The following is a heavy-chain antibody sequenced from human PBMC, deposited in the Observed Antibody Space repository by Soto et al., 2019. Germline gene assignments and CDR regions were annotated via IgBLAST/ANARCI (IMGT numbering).Heavy chain of an antibody. Sequence: QLQLQESGPGLVKPSETLSLTCTVSGGSISSSSYYWGWIRQPPGKGLEWIGSIYYSGSTYYNPSLKSRVTISVDTSKNQFSLKLSSVTAADTAVYYCARQVQGSEGLVGYFDYWGQGTLVTVSS. CDR1: GGSISSSSYY. J-gene: IGHJ4*02. CDR2: IYYSGST. V-gene: IGHV4-39*01. CDR3: ARQVQGSEGLVGYFDY. D-gene: IGHD6-19*01.